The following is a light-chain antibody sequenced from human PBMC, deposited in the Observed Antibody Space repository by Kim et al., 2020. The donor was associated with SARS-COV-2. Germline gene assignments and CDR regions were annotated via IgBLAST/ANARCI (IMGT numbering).Light chain of an antibody. V-gene: IGKV1-9*01. J-gene: IGKJ4*01. CDR1: QGISSY. CDR2: AAS. Sequence: SVGDRVTITCRASQGISSYLAWYQQKPGKAPKLLIYAASTLQSGVPSRFSGSGSGTEFTLTISSLQPEDFASYYCQQLNTYPRLTFGGGTKVDIK. CDR3: QQLNTYPRLT.